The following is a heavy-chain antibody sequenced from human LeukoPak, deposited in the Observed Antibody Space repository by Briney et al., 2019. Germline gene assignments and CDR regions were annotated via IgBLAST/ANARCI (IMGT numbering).Heavy chain of an antibody. CDR2: IYTSGNT. D-gene: IGHD6-19*01. Sequence: PSETLSLTCTVSGGSMRTYYCSWIRQPPGKELEGIGYIYTSGNTNYNPSLKSRVTISVDTSKSQFSLKLTSVTAADTAVYYCARGSGPYYFDYWGQGTLVTVSS. V-gene: IGHV4-4*09. CDR3: ARGSGPYYFDY. J-gene: IGHJ4*02. CDR1: GGSMRTYY.